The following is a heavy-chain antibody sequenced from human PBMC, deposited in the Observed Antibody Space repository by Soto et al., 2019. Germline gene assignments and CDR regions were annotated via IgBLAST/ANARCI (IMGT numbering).Heavy chain of an antibody. Sequence: QVQLQESGPGLVKPSETLSLTCTVSSGSIINYYWSWIRQPPGKGLEWIGFIYYSGSTNYNSFLKSRVTMSVDMSRQQLSLKLNSVNSADTAVYYCASRLPLAPTTGDAFDLWGQGTMVTVSS. D-gene: IGHD1-26*01. CDR2: IYYSGST. V-gene: IGHV4-59*01. CDR3: ASRLPLAPTTGDAFDL. CDR1: SGSIINYY. J-gene: IGHJ3*01.